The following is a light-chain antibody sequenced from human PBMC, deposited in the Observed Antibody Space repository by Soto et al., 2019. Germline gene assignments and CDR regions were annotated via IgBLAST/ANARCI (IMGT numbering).Light chain of an antibody. V-gene: IGKV1-8*01. CDR3: QQYLSYPYT. J-gene: IGKJ2*01. CDR2: AAA. CDR1: QGISSF. Sequence: AIRMTQSPSSISASTGDRVTITCRASQGISSFLAWYQQKPGKAPKLLIYAAATLQRGAPSRFSASGSGTDFTLTISLLQSEDFATYFCQQYLSYPYTFGQGTKLEI.